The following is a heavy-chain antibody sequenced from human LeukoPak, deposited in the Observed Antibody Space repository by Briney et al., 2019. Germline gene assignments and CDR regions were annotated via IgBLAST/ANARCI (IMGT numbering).Heavy chain of an antibody. D-gene: IGHD3-9*01. CDR3: ARLSKGRYFDYIFDY. CDR2: IYYTGSA. CDR1: GGSVSSTEFY. Sequence: SETLSLTCTVSGGSVSSTEFYWGWIRQPPGKGLQWIGNIYYTGSAYYNPSLNSRVTMSVDTSQNQFSLKMTSVTAADTAAYYCARLSKGRYFDYIFDYWGQGTLVTVSS. J-gene: IGHJ4*02. V-gene: IGHV4-39*01.